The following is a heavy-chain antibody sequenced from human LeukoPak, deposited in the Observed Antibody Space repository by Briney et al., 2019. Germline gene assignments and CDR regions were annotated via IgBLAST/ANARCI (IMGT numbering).Heavy chain of an antibody. V-gene: IGHV6-1*01. CDR3: AIVSPSPSVWNWFGA. CDR1: GDSVSSKSAA. Sequence: SQTLSLTCALSGDSVSSKSAACNWIRQSPSRGLEWLGRTYYRTKWYNDYAVSVKSRITINPDTSKNQFALQLNSVTPEDTAIYYCAIVSPSPSVWNWFGAWGQGTLVTVSS. CDR2: TYYRTKWYN. J-gene: IGHJ5*02.